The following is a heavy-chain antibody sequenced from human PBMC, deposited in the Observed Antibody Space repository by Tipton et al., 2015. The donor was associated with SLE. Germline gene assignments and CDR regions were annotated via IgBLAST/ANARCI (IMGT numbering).Heavy chain of an antibody. CDR2: IYHSGNT. V-gene: IGHV4-38-2*01. CDR1: GYSINSGFY. D-gene: IGHD6-13*01. CDR3: ARMQQLLVTN. J-gene: IGHJ4*02. Sequence: TLFLTCSVSGYSINSGFYWGWIRQPPGTGLEWIGSIYHSGNTYYNSSLKSRLTMSVDTSKNQFSLNLRSVTAADTAVYFCARMQQLLVTNWGQGTLVTVSS.